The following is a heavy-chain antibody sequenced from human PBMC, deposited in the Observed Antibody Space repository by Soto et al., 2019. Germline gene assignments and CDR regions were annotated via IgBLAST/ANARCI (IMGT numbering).Heavy chain of an antibody. CDR1: GFTFSSYA. CDR2: ISYDGSNK. V-gene: IGHV3-30-3*01. CDR3: AGVTTVTIPGDQWFDP. J-gene: IGHJ5*02. D-gene: IGHD4-17*01. Sequence: SGGGVVQPGRSLRLSCAASGFTFSSYAMHWVRQAPGKGLEWVAVISYDGSNKYYADSVKGRFTISRDNSKNTLYLQMNSLRAEDTAVYYCAGVTTVTIPGDQWFDPWGQGTLVTVSS.